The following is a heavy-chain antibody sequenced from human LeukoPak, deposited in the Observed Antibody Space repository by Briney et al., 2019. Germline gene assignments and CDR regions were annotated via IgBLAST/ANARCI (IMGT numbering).Heavy chain of an antibody. Sequence: PGGSLRLSCVASGCALRNYGLNWVRQAPGKGLEWVSYVSSGGNTVNYADSVRGRFTISRDNARNSLYLQLNSLRAEDTALYYCARGGAARPDIWGQGTMVVVSS. D-gene: IGHD6-6*01. CDR1: GCALRNYG. CDR3: ARGGAARPDI. J-gene: IGHJ3*02. CDR2: VSSGGNTV. V-gene: IGHV3-48*01.